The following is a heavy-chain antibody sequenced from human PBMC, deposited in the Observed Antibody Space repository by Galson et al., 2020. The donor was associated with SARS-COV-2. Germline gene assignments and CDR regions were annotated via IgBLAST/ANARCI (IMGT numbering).Heavy chain of an antibody. J-gene: IGHJ6*04. CDR2: INHSGST. CDR3: ARERLFWGWSVYGDYYYGIVG. V-gene: IGHV4-34*01. Sequence: SETLSLTCAVYGGSFSGYYWSWIRQPPGKGLEWIGEINHSGSTNYNPSLKSRVTITVDTYKNQFSLKLSSVTAADTAVYYCARERLFWGWSVYGDYYYGIVGWGEGTTVTVSS. CDR1: GGSFSGYY. D-gene: IGHD3-3*01.